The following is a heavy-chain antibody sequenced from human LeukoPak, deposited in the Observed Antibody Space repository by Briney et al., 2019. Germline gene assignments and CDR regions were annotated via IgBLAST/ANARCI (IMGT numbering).Heavy chain of an antibody. J-gene: IGHJ4*02. CDR1: VFTFSSYA. Sequence: GGSLTLSCAASVFTFSSYAVSWVRQAPGKGLEWVESISGSGGSTYYADSVKGRFTISRDNSKNTLYLELNSLRAEDTAVYYCAPATFFDYWGEGTLVTVSS. D-gene: IGHD2-2*01. V-gene: IGHV3-23*01. CDR3: APATFFDY. CDR2: ISGSGGST.